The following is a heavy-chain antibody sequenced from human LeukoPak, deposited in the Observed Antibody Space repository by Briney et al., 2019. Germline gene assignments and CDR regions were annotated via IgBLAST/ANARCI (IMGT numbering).Heavy chain of an antibody. V-gene: IGHV3-7*01. Sequence: GGALRLSCAASGFIFSGHWMGEVRQAPGKGLEWVANINQGGSDKYYVDSVKGRFTISRDNANNLLYLQMNSLRGEDTAVYYCTRDRSRAEDDWGQGTLVTVSS. J-gene: IGHJ4*02. CDR2: INQGGSDK. CDR3: TRDRSRAEDD. CDR1: GFIFSGHW. D-gene: IGHD1-14*01.